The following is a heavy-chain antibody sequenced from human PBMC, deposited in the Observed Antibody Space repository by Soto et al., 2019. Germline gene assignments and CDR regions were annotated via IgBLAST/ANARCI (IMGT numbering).Heavy chain of an antibody. D-gene: IGHD3-22*01. Sequence: GGSLRLSCAASGFTFSDYYMSWIRQAPGKGLEWVSSISSSGSYIYYADSVKGRFTISRDNAKNSLYLQMNSLRAEDTAVYYCARYDSSGYYWPYYYYGMDLWGQGTTVTVS. CDR3: ARYDSSGYYWPYYYYGMDL. CDR2: ISSSGSYI. V-gene: IGHV3-11*04. J-gene: IGHJ6*02. CDR1: GFTFSDYY.